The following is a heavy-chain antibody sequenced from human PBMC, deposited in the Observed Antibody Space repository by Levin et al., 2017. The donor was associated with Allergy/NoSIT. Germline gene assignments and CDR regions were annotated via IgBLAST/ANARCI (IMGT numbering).Heavy chain of an antibody. CDR3: AIGEEQLVPPIDY. CDR1: GFTFSSYG. Sequence: SGGSLRLSCAASGFTFSSYGMHWVRQAPGKGLEWVAVISYDGSNKYYADSVKGRFTISRDNSKNTLYLQMNSLRAEDTAVYYCAIGEEQLVPPIDYWGQGTLVTVSS. V-gene: IGHV3-30*03. J-gene: IGHJ4*02. D-gene: IGHD6-6*01. CDR2: ISYDGSNK.